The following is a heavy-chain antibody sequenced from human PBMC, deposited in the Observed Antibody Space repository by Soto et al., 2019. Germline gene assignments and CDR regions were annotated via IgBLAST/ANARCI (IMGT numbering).Heavy chain of an antibody. J-gene: IGHJ5*02. CDR3: VRTARESAVAPHCFDR. V-gene: IGHV4-30-4*01. CDR1: GASIRSTDYY. CDR2: VYYTGST. Sequence: SETLSLTCTVSGASIRSTDYYWSWIRQAPGKGLEWIGYVYYTGSTYYNPSLMSRLTISVDTSKNQFSLKLTSVTAAETAVYYCVRTARESAVAPHCFDRWGQGTQVTVSS. D-gene: IGHD2-21*02.